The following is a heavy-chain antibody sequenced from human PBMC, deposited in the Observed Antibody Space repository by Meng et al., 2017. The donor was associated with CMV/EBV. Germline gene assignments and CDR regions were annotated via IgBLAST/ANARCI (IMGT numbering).Heavy chain of an antibody. CDR2: MNPNSGNT. CDR3: ARDPYGAGSSALDH. D-gene: IGHD3-10*01. CDR1: GYTFTSYD. V-gene: IGHV1-8*01. Sequence: ASVKVSCKASGYTFTSYDINWVRQATGQGLEWMGWMNPNSGNTGYAQKFQGRVTMTRNTSISTAYMDLSSLRPEDTAVYYCARDPYGAGSSALDHWGQGTLVTVSS. J-gene: IGHJ4*02.